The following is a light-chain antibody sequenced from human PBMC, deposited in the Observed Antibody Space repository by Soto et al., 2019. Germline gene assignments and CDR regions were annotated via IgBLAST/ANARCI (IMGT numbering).Light chain of an antibody. J-gene: IGLJ3*02. CDR3: YSWASSNTWV. CDR1: GSDVGSYNR. CDR2: EVT. V-gene: IGLV2-18*02. Sequence: QSALTQPPSVSGSPGQSVTISCTGTGSDVGSYNRVSWYQQPPGTAPKLIICEVTTRPSGVPGRFSGSKSGNTASLTISGLQAEDEADYYCYSWASSNTWVFGGGTKLTVL.